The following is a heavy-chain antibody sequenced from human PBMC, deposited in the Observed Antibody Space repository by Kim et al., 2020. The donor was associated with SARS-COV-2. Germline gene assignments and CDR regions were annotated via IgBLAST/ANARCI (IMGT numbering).Heavy chain of an antibody. V-gene: IGHV3-7*04. Sequence: GGSLRLSCAASGFTFSSYWMSWVRQAPGKGLEWVANIKQDGSEKYYVDSVKGRFTISRDNAKNSLYLQMNSPRAEDTAVYYCARGGSSLWFGEASIWGQGTLVTVSS. J-gene: IGHJ4*02. CDR1: GFTFSSYW. D-gene: IGHD3-10*01. CDR3: ARGGSSLWFGEASI. CDR2: IKQDGSEK.